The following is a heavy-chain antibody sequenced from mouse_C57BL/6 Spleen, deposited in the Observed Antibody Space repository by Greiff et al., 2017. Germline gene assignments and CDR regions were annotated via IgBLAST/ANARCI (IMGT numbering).Heavy chain of an antibody. D-gene: IGHD4-1*01. CDR3: ARVLANWDGGHGY. V-gene: IGHV1-54*01. CDR2: INPGSGGT. CDR1: GYAFTNYL. Sequence: VQLQQSGAELVRPGTSVKVSCKASGYAFTNYLIEWVKQRPGQGLEWIGVINPGSGGTNYNEKFKGKATLTADKSSSTAYMQLSSLTSEDSAVYFCARVLANWDGGHGYWGQGTTLTVSS. J-gene: IGHJ2*01.